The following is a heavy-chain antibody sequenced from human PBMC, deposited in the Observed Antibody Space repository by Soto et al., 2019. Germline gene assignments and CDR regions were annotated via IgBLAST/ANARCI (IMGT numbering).Heavy chain of an antibody. Sequence: QVQLVQSGAEVKKPGSSVKVSCKASGDTLNSYAITWVRQAPGQGLEWMGGIIPIFGTANYAQKFQGRVTISADESPSTAYMELSSLTHDDTAVYYCAREGAYDCSGGRCSYDYFGMDVWGQGTTVTVSS. CDR3: AREGAYDCSGGRCSYDYFGMDV. V-gene: IGHV1-69*01. J-gene: IGHJ6*02. D-gene: IGHD2-15*01. CDR1: GDTLNSYA. CDR2: IIPIFGTA.